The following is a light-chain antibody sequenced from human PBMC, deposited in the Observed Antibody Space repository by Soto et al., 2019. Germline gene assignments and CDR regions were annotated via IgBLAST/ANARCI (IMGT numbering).Light chain of an antibody. CDR1: SXDVGNYNY. J-gene: IGLJ1*01. CDR2: MVS. CDR3: TSPTPGSLYV. V-gene: IGLV2-14*01. Sequence: QSALTQPASVSGSPGQSITISCTGTSXDVGNYNYVSWYQQYPGRVPKLLIYMVSNRPSGVSNRFSGSKSGNTASLTISGLQAEDEADYFCTSPTPGSLYVFGTGTKVILL.